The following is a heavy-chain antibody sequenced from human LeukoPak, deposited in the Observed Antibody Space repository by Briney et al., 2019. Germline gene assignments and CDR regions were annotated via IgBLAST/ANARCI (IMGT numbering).Heavy chain of an antibody. CDR2: IYYSGST. CDR3: ARRRSGSYH. Sequence: PSETLSLTCTVSGGSISSNGYYWGWIRQPPGKGLEWIGSIYYSGSTYYTPSLKSRVTISVDTSKNHFSLKLSSVTAADTAVYYCARRRSGSYHWGQGTLVTVSS. V-gene: IGHV4-39*01. CDR1: GGSISSNGYY. J-gene: IGHJ4*02. D-gene: IGHD1-26*01.